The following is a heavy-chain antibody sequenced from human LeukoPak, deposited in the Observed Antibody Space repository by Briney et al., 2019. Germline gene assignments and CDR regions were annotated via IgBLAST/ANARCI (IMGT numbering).Heavy chain of an antibody. D-gene: IGHD6-6*01. J-gene: IGHJ4*02. CDR3: ARDPELSSSHFDY. Sequence: GGSLRLSCAASGSTFNNHAMHWIRQAPGKGLEWVAVIWFDGSNKYYADSVQGRFTISRDNSKNTLYLQMNSLRAEDTAVYYCARDPELSSSHFDYWGQGTLVTVSS. CDR1: GSTFNNHA. V-gene: IGHV3-33*01. CDR2: IWFDGSNK.